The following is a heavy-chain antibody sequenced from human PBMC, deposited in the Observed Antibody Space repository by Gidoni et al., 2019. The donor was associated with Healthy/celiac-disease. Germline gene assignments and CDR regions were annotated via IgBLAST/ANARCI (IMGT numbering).Heavy chain of an antibody. CDR2: SYSGGST. V-gene: IGHV3-66*01. J-gene: IGHJ6*02. Sequence: EVQLVESGGGLVQPGGSLRLSCAASGFTVSSNYMSWVRQAPGKGLEWVSVSYSGGSTYYADSVKGRFTISRDNSKNTLYLQMNSLRAEDTAVYYCASFGGRYYYYGMDVWGQGTTVTVSS. D-gene: IGHD3-16*01. CDR1: GFTVSSNY. CDR3: ASFGGRYYYYGMDV.